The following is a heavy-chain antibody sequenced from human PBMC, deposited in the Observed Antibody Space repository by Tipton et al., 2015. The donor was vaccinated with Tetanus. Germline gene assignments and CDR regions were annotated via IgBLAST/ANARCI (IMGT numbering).Heavy chain of an antibody. Sequence: TLSLTCTVSGGSISGSSYYWGWIRQPPGKGLEWIGSIYYSGSTYYNPSLNSRVKISLDTSMNQVSLTLTSVTAADTALYYCARGVPYSTTMGSDWFDPWGQGTLVTVSS. CDR2: IYYSGST. CDR3: ARGVPYSTTMGSDWFDP. J-gene: IGHJ5*02. CDR1: GGSISGSSYY. V-gene: IGHV4-39*02. D-gene: IGHD2-2*01.